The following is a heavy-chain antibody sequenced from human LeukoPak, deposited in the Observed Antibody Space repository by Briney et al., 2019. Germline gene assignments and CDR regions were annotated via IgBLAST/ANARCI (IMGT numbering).Heavy chain of an antibody. D-gene: IGHD3-22*01. CDR3: ARVRYDSSGYYYDY. CDR1: GFTFSNHA. V-gene: IGHV3-64*01. J-gene: IGHJ4*02. Sequence: GGSLRLSCAASGFTFSNHAMHWVRQAPGKGLEYVSAISSNGGTTYYANSVKGRFTISRDNSKNTLYLQMGSLRDEDMAVYYCARVRYDSSGYYYDYWGQGTLVTVSS. CDR2: ISSNGGTT.